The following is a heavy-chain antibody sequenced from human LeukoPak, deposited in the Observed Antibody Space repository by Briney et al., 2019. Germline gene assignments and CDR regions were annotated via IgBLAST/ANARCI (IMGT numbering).Heavy chain of an antibody. Sequence: SETLSLTCTVSGGSISSYYWSWIRQPAGKGLEWIGRIYTSGSTNYNPSLKSRVTMSVDTSKNQFSLKLSSVTAADTAVYYCARAAEWMVTYYYYYYYMDVWGKGTTVTVSS. CDR1: GGSISSYY. CDR3: ARAAEWMVTYYYYYYYMDV. D-gene: IGHD5-18*01. J-gene: IGHJ6*03. CDR2: IYTSGST. V-gene: IGHV4-4*07.